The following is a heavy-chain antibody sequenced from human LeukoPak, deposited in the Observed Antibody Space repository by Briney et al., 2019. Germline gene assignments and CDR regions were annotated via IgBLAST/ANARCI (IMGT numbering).Heavy chain of an antibody. J-gene: IGHJ5*02. D-gene: IGHD3-3*01. Sequence: SETLSLTCAVYGGSFSGYYWSWIRQPPGKGLEWIGEINHSGSTNYNPSPKSRVTISVDTSKNQFSLKLSSVTAADTAVYYCARGYGITIFGVVMSWFDPWGQGTLVTVSS. CDR2: INHSGST. V-gene: IGHV4-34*01. CDR3: ARGYGITIFGVVMSWFDP. CDR1: GGSFSGYY.